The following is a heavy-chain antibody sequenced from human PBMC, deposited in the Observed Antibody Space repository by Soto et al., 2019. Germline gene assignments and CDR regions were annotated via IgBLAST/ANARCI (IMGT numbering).Heavy chain of an antibody. J-gene: IGHJ4*02. CDR2: VSASGLNT. CDR3: AKDRTLRTSGYFLDY. V-gene: IGHV3-23*01. CDR1: GFTFSTYA. Sequence: EVQLLESGGKLVQPGGSLTLSCAASGFTFSTYAMAWVRQAPGKGLEWVSGVSASGLNTDYADPVKGRFYISRDNSKNTVSLHMNSLRAEDTALYYCAKDRTLRTSGYFLDYWGQGTPVTVSS. D-gene: IGHD1-1*01.